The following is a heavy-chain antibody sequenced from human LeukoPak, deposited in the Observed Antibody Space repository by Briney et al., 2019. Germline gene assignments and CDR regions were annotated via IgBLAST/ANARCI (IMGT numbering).Heavy chain of an antibody. Sequence: PGGSLRLSCAASGFTFSSCTMNWVRQTPGKALEWVSSLSGSGRLIWYAGSVKGRFTISRDNAANSLFLQMNSLRVEDTAMYYCARDLQTGLAFDAWGQGTVVTVSS. D-gene: IGHD7-27*01. CDR2: LSGSGRLI. V-gene: IGHV3-21*06. CDR3: ARDLQTGLAFDA. J-gene: IGHJ3*01. CDR1: GFTFSSCT.